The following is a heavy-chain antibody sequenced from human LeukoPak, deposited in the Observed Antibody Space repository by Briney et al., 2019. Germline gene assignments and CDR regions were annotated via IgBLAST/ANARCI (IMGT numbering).Heavy chain of an antibody. CDR1: GISLSNYV. CDR2: ISGSGGGT. CDR3: AKRGVVIRVILVGFHKEAYYFDS. V-gene: IGHV3-23*01. Sequence: GGSLRLSCAVSGISLSNYVMSWVRQAPGQGLEWFTGISGSGGGTNYADSVKVRFTISRDNTKNTLYLQMNRLRAEYTAVYFCAKRGVVIRVILVGFHKEAYYFDSWGQGAMVTVSS. D-gene: IGHD2-8*02. J-gene: IGHJ4*02.